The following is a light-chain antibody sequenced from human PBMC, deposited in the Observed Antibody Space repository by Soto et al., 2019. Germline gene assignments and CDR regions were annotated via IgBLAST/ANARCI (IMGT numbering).Light chain of an antibody. J-gene: IGKJ1*01. CDR2: GAS. CDR1: HSGNNK. V-gene: IGKV3-15*01. Sequence: EIVMTQSPATLSVFPGERATLSCRASHSGNNKLAGYQQKAGQAPRLLIYGASTRATGIAARFSDSGSGTEFTLTIRSLQTANFAVSYCQQYDYWCTFGQGAKAEIK. CDR3: QQYDYWCT.